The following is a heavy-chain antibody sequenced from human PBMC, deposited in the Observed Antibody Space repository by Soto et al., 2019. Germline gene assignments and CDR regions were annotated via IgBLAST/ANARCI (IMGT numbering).Heavy chain of an antibody. D-gene: IGHD3-3*01. J-gene: IGHJ6*03. CDR2: ISPILGIA. CDR1: GGTFSSYT. Sequence: SVKVSCKPSGGTFSSYTISWVRQAPGQGLEWMGRISPILGIANYAQKFQGRVTITADKSTSTAYMELSSLRSEDTAVYYCARGVLDDFWSGQTSYYYMDVWGKGTTVTVSS. V-gene: IGHV1-69*02. CDR3: ARGVLDDFWSGQTSYYYMDV.